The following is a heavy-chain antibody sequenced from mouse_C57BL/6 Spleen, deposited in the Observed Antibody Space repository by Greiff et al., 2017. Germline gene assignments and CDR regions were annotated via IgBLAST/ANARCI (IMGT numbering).Heavy chain of an antibody. Sequence: QVQLQQPGAELVKPGASVKMSCKASGSTFTSYWITWVKHRPGQGLEWIGDIYPGSGSTNYNEKFKSKATLTVDTSSSTAYMQLSSLTSEDSAVYYCARLGYYGNYVPMDYWGQGTSVTVSS. CDR3: ARLGYYGNYVPMDY. J-gene: IGHJ4*01. D-gene: IGHD2-1*01. V-gene: IGHV1-55*01. CDR1: GSTFTSYW. CDR2: IYPGSGST.